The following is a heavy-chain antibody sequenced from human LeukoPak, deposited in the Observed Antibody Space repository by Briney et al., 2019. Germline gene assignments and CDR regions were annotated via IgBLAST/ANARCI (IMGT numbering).Heavy chain of an antibody. Sequence: SETLSLTCTVSGGSISGWYWSWIRQPPGKGLEWIGHIYDGGSANHNPSLNSRVTMSVDTSKNQFSLKLSSVTAADTAVYYCARDPSFGEYSYGLDYWGQGTLATVSS. V-gene: IGHV4-59*12. D-gene: IGHD5-18*01. CDR2: IYDGGSA. J-gene: IGHJ4*02. CDR1: GGSISGWY. CDR3: ARDPSFGEYSYGLDY.